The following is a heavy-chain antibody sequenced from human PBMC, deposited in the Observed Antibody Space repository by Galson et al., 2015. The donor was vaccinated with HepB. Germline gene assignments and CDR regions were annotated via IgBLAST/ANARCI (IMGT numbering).Heavy chain of an antibody. Sequence: SLRLSCAASGFTFSSYGIHWVRQAPGKGLEWVALISYDAGDKYHTDSVKGRFTISRDTSRNTVFLQMHSLRAEDTAVYYCAKDLTHCSGGDCYGADHWGQGTLVTVSS. CDR3: AKDLTHCSGGDCYGADH. CDR1: GFTFSSYG. CDR2: ISYDAGDK. V-gene: IGHV3-30*18. D-gene: IGHD2-21*01. J-gene: IGHJ4*02.